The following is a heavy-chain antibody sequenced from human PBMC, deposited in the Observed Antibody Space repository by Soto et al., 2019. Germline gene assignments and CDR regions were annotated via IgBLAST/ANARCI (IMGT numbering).Heavy chain of an antibody. V-gene: IGHV4-39*01. CDR1: GGSISSSSYY. Sequence: QLQLQESGPGLVKPSETLSLTCTVSGGSISSSSYYWGWIRQPPGKGLERIGSIYYSGSTYYNPSLKSRVTISVDTSRNQFSLKLSCVTAADTAVYYCARQDEYYYDSSGTQQANPIHDYWGQGTLVTVSS. CDR2: IYYSGST. J-gene: IGHJ4*02. D-gene: IGHD3-22*01. CDR3: ARQDEYYYDSSGTQQANPIHDY.